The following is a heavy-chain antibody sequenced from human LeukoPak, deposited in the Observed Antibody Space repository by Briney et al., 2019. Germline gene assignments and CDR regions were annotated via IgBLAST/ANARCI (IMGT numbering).Heavy chain of an antibody. Sequence: SETLPLTCAVYGVPFSGHYWSWIRQPPGKGLEWIGEINHSGSTNYNPSLKSRVTISVDTSKNQFSLKLSSVTAADTAVYYCARSSGDYGDYVDWGQGTLVTVSS. CDR1: GVPFSGHY. D-gene: IGHD4-17*01. CDR3: ARSSGDYGDYVD. CDR2: INHSGST. V-gene: IGHV4-34*01. J-gene: IGHJ4*02.